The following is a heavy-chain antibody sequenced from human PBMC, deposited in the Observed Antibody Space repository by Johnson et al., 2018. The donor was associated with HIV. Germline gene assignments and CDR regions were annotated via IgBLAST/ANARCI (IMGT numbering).Heavy chain of an antibody. CDR2: ISYDGSNK. CDR1: GFTFDDYG. CDR3: ARGGGCGGDCYSGYDAFDM. J-gene: IGHJ3*02. Sequence: QVQLVESGGGVVRPGESLRLSCAASGFTFDDYGMSWVRQAPGKGLEWVAVISYDGSNKYYADSVKGRFTISRDNSKNTLYLQMNSLRTWDTAVYYCARGGGCGGDCYSGYDAFDMWGQGTMVSVSS. V-gene: IGHV3-30*03. D-gene: IGHD2-21*02.